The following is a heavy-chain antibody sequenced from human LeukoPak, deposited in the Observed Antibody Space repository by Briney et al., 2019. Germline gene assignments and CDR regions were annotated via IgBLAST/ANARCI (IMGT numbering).Heavy chain of an antibody. V-gene: IGHV4-4*07. CDR1: GGPISSYY. Sequence: SETLSLTFTVTGGPISSYYWSWIRQPAGKGLEWIGRIYTSGSTNYNPSLKSRVTMSVDTSKNQFSLKLSSVTAADTAVYYCARDRVAGAFDIWGQGTMVTVSS. J-gene: IGHJ3*02. CDR2: IYTSGST. CDR3: ARDRVAGAFDI. D-gene: IGHD6-19*01.